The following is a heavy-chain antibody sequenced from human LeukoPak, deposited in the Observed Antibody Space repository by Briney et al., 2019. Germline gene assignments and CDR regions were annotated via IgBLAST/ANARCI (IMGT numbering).Heavy chain of an antibody. D-gene: IGHD2-15*01. CDR2: VNPKSGYA. Sequence: ASVKVSCKASGYTFTSYDINWVRQATGQGLEWMGWVNPKSGYAGYAQKFQGRVTITRDTSISTAYMEVSSLTSDDTAVYFSARGNRLFSSCWQSLAFDIWGQGTMVTVSS. J-gene: IGHJ3*02. CDR3: ARGNRLFSSCWQSLAFDI. V-gene: IGHV1-8*01. CDR1: GYTFTSYD.